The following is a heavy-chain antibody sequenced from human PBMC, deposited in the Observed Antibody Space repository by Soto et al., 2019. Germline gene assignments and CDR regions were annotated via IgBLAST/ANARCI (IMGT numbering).Heavy chain of an antibody. CDR3: ARDYSPGIAVAGTYWFDP. D-gene: IGHD6-19*01. V-gene: IGHV3-33*01. Sequence: PGGSLRLSCAASGFTFSSYGMHWVRQAPGKGLEWVAVIWYDGSNKYYADSVKGRFTISRDNSKNTLYLQMNSLRAEDTAVYYCARDYSPGIAVAGTYWFDPWGQGTLVTVSS. J-gene: IGHJ5*02. CDR2: IWYDGSNK. CDR1: GFTFSSYG.